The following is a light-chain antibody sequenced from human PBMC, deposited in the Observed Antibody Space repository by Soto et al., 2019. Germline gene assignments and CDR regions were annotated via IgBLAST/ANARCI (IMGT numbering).Light chain of an antibody. CDR2: DAS. Sequence: DIQMTQSPSSLSSSVAYIVTITLQSSQNINNYLNWYQQKPGGAPNLLIYDASNLAAGVPSRFRGSGSGTDFTFTISRLQPEDIATYYCQQYDNLPTFGQGTRLEI. CDR3: QQYDNLPT. J-gene: IGKJ5*01. CDR1: QNINNY. V-gene: IGKV1-33*01.